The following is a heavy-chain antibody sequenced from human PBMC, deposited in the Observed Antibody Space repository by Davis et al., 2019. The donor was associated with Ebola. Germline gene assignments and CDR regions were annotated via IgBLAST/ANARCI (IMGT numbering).Heavy chain of an antibody. CDR3: AAGQDIETRLQFDY. D-gene: IGHD5-12*01. Sequence: PGGSLRLSCAASGFTFSSYWMHWVRQAPGKGLVWVSRIHRDGSSTYYADSVKGRFTISRDNAKNTLYLQMNSLRAEDTAVYYCAAGQDIETRLQFDYWGQGTLVTV. J-gene: IGHJ4*02. V-gene: IGHV3-74*01. CDR1: GFTFSSYW. CDR2: IHRDGSST.